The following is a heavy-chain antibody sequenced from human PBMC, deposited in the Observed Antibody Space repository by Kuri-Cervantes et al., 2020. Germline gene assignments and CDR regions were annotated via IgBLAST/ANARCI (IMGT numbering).Heavy chain of an antibody. CDR3: ARGPSTWFDP. J-gene: IGHJ5*02. Sequence: GGSLRLSCAASGLTFSAYSMNWVRQAPGKGLEWVSSISRSSSFIYYADSVKGRFTISRDNAKNSLYLQMNSLRDEDTAVYYCARGPSTWFDPWGQGTLVTVSS. CDR1: GLTFSAYS. CDR2: ISRSSSFI. V-gene: IGHV3-21*04.